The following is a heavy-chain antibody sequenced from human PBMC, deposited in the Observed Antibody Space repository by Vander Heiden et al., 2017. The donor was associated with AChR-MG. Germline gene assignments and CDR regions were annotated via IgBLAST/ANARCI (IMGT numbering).Heavy chain of an antibody. J-gene: IGHJ2*01. Sequence: EVQLLESGGGLVQPGGSLRLSCAASGFTFSSYAMSWVRQAPGKGLEWVSAISGSGGSTYYADSVKGRFTISRDNSKNTLYLQMNSLRAEDTAVYYCAKAKISGSHMGGGIGWYFDLWGRGTLVTVSS. V-gene: IGHV3-23*01. CDR2: ISGSGGST. CDR1: GFTFSSYA. D-gene: IGHD1-26*01. CDR3: AKAKISGSHMGGGIGWYFDL.